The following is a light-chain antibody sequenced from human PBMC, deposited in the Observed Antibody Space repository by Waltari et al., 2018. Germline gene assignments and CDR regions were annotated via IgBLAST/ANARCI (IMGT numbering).Light chain of an antibody. V-gene: IGKV3-15*01. CDR1: QSVSSN. J-gene: IGKJ2*01. Sequence: EIVMTQSAATLSVSPGERATLSCRASQSVSSNLAWYQQKPGQAPRLLSYGTSTRATGIPARFSGSGSGTEFTLTISSMQSEDFAVYYCQQYNNWHPYTFGQGTKLEIK. CDR3: QQYNNWHPYT. CDR2: GTS.